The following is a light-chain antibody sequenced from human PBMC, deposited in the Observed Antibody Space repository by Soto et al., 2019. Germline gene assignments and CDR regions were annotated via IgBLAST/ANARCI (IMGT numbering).Light chain of an antibody. Sequence: EIQMTQSPSTLSASVGDRVTITCRASQSINNWLAGYQQKPGKAPKLLIYEASSLLSGVPSRFSGSGSGTEFTLTISSLQPDDFADYYCQQYASDSSTFGQGTKLDI. V-gene: IGKV1-5*03. CDR1: QSINNW. CDR2: EAS. CDR3: QQYASDSST. J-gene: IGKJ2*01.